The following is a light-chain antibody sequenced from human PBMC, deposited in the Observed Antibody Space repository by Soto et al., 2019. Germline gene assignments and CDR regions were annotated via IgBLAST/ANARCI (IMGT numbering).Light chain of an antibody. Sequence: ETVLTQYPATLSFPPLHRRTLXCKASQSVNIYLAWYQQKPGQAPRLLIYDASNRATGIPARFSGSGSGTDFTLTISSLEPEDIAVYYCQQRSNWRVTFGGGTKVDNK. J-gene: IGKJ4*01. CDR2: DAS. CDR1: QSVNIY. V-gene: IGKV3-11*01. CDR3: QQRSNWRVT.